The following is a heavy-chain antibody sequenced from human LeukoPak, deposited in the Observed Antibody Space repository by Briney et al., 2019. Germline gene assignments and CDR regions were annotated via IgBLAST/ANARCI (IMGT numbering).Heavy chain of an antibody. V-gene: IGHV4-59*12. CDR3: ASSLGFRDAFDI. CDR1: GGSISSYY. D-gene: IGHD3-10*01. Sequence: TSETLSLTCTVSGGSISSYYWSWIRQPPGKGLEWIGYIYYSGGTNYNPSLKSRVTMSVDTSKNQFSLKLSSVTAADTAVYYCASSLGFRDAFDIWGQGTMVTVSS. J-gene: IGHJ3*02. CDR2: IYYSGGT.